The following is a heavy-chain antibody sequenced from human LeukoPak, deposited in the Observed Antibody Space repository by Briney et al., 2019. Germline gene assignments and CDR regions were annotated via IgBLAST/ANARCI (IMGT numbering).Heavy chain of an antibody. CDR1: GGSFSGYY. J-gene: IGHJ5*02. V-gene: IGHV4-34*01. CDR3: ARHWSHYYGSGSYPNWFDP. CDR2: ISHSGST. D-gene: IGHD3-10*01. Sequence: SETLSLTCAVYGGSFSGYYWGWIRQPPGKGLQWIGEISHSGSTNYNPSFKSRVTISVDTSKNQFSLKLSSVTAADTAVYYCARHWSHYYGSGSYPNWFDPWGQGTLVTVSS.